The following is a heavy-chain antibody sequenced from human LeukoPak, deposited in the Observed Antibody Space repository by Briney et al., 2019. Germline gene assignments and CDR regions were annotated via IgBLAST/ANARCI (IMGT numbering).Heavy chain of an antibody. D-gene: IGHD2-2*02. Sequence: PGGSLRLSCAASGFTFSSYWMHWVRQAPGKGLVWVSRINSDGSSTSYADSVKGRFTISRDNAKNTLYLQMNSLRAEDTAVYYCARERPYCSSTSCYNYVLDYWGQGTLVTVSS. CDR3: ARERPYCSSTSCYNYVLDY. CDR1: GFTFSSYW. J-gene: IGHJ4*02. V-gene: IGHV3-74*01. CDR2: INSDGSST.